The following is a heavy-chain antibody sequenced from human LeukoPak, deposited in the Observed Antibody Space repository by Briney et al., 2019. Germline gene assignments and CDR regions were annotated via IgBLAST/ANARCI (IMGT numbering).Heavy chain of an antibody. CDR3: ARDGGYCSGGSCYPYNWFDP. J-gene: IGHJ5*02. D-gene: IGHD2-15*01. CDR1: GYTFTSYG. V-gene: IGHV1-18*04. Sequence: GASVKVSCKASGYTFTSYGISWVGQAPGQGLEWMGWISAYNGNTNYAQKLQGRVTMTTDTSTSTAYMELRSLGSDDTAVYYCARDGGYCSGGSCYPYNWFDPWGQGTLVTVSS. CDR2: ISAYNGNT.